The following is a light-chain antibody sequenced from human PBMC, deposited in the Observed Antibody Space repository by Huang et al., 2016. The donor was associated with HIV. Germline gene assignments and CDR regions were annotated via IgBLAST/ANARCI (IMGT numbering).Light chain of an antibody. CDR1: QSVSSN. J-gene: IGKJ2*01. V-gene: IGKV3-15*01. CDR3: QQYNNWPYT. CDR2: GAS. Sequence: EIVMTQSPATLSVSPGERATLSCRASQSVSSNLAWYQQKPGQGPRLLIYGASPRAPGIPARFSGSGSGTEFTLTISSLQSEDFAVYYCQQYNNWPYTVGQGTKLEIK.